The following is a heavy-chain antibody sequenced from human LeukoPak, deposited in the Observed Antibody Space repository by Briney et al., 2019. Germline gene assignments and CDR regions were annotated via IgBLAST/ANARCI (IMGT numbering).Heavy chain of an antibody. CDR1: GFPFSSYA. J-gene: IGHJ4*02. CDR3: AKDGRSDLGDHHEYFDY. V-gene: IGHV3-23*01. D-gene: IGHD4-17*01. Sequence: GGSLRLSCAASGFPFSSYAMSWVRQAPGKGLEWVSPVSYTGGMTYYADSVKGRFTISRDNSKNTLYLQMNGLRAEDTAVYYCAKDGRSDLGDHHEYFDYWGQGTLVTVSS. CDR2: VSYTGGMT.